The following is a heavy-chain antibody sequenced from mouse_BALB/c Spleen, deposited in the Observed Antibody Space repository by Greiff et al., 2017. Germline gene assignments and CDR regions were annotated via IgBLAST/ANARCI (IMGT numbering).Heavy chain of an antibody. CDR2: ILPGSGST. V-gene: IGHV1-9*01. D-gene: IGHD2-10*02. CDR3: ARKKYGNLGAMDY. J-gene: IGHJ4*01. CDR1: GYTFSSYW. Sequence: QVQLQQSGAELMKPGASVKISCKATGYTFSSYWIEWVKQRPGHGLEWIGEILPGSGSTNYNEKFKGKATFTADTSSNTAYMQLSSLTSEDSAVYYCARKKYGNLGAMDYWGQGTSVTVSS.